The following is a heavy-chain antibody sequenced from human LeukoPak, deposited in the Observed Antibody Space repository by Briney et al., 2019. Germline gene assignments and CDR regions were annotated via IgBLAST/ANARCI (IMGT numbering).Heavy chain of an antibody. J-gene: IGHJ5*02. CDR3: ARESPVAAVGRSWFDP. D-gene: IGHD6-13*01. CDR2: ISGGGVTT. Sequence: GGSLRLSCAASGFTVSSYAMSWVRQAPGKGLEWVSTISGGGVTTYYADSVKGRLTISRDNSKNTVSLQMNSLRGDDTAVYFCARESPVAAVGRSWFDPWGQGTLVTVSS. V-gene: IGHV3-23*01. CDR1: GFTVSSYA.